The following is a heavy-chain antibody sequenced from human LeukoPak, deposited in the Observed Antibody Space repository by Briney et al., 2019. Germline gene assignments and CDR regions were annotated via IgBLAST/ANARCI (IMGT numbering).Heavy chain of an antibody. J-gene: IGHJ3*02. V-gene: IGHV1-24*01. CDR2: FDPEDGET. D-gene: IGHD1-26*01. CDR1: GYTLTELS. Sequence: ASVKVSCKVSGYTLTELSMHWVRQAPGKGFEWMGGFDPEDGETIYAQKFQGRVTMTEDTSTDTAYMELSSLRSEDTAVYYCATDLSGSHPRGGAFDIWGQGTMVTVSS. CDR3: ATDLSGSHPRGGAFDI.